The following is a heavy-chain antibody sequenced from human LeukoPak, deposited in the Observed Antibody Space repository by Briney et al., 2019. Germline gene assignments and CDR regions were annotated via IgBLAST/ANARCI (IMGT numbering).Heavy chain of an antibody. V-gene: IGHV3-74*01. CDR2: INTDGSNT. J-gene: IGHJ2*01. CDR1: GFTFSNYW. CDR3: ARVARITKIVVRQNWYFDL. D-gene: IGHD3-22*01. Sequence: GGSLRLSCAASGFTFSNYWMHWVCQAPGKGLVWVSRINTDGSNTNYADSVRGRFTISRDNAKNTLYLQMNSPRAEDTAVYYCARVARITKIVVRQNWYFDLWGRGTLVTVSS.